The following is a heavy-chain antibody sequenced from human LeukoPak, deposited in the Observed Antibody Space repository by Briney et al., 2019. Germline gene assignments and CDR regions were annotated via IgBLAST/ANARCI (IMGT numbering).Heavy chain of an antibody. Sequence: SETLSLTCTVSGGSISSYYWSWIRQPPGKGLEWIGYIYYSGSTNYNPSLKSRVTISVDTSKNQFSLKLSSVTAADTAVYYCARGPDYSNYPLDYWGQGTLVTVSS. D-gene: IGHD4-11*01. CDR2: IYYSGST. CDR3: ARGPDYSNYPLDY. CDR1: GGSISSYY. J-gene: IGHJ4*02. V-gene: IGHV4-59*01.